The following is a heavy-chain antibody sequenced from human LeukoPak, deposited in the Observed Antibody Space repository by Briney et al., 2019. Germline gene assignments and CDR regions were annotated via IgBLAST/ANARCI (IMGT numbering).Heavy chain of an antibody. CDR2: IYYSGTT. J-gene: IGHJ4*02. CDR1: GGSISRCTYS. Sequence: WETLSLTCAVSGGSISRCTYSWDWIRQSPGKGLEWIGAIYYSGTTYYNPSLKSRVTISVDTSKNKFTLKVNSVTAADTAVYYCARIRNENYPDYFEYWGQGILVTVSS. V-gene: IGHV4-39*01. D-gene: IGHD1-7*01. CDR3: ARIRNENYPDYFEY.